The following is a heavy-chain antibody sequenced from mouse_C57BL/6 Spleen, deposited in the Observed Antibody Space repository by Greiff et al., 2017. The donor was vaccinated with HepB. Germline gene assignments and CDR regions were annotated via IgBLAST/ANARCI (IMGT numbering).Heavy chain of an antibody. J-gene: IGHJ1*03. V-gene: IGHV1-55*01. Sequence: QVQLQQSGAELVKPGASVKMSCKASGYTFTSYWITWVKQRPGQGLEWIGDIYPGSGSTNYNEKFKSKATLTVDTSSSTAYMQLSSLTSEDSAVYYCARTGDGYFDVWGTGTTVTVSS. CDR2: IYPGSGST. CDR3: ARTGDGYFDV. D-gene: IGHD3-3*01. CDR1: GYTFTSYW.